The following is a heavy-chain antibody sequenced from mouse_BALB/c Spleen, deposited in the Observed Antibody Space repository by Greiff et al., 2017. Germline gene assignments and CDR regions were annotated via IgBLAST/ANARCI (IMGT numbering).Heavy chain of an antibody. CDR2: ISTYYGNT. CDR3: ARALYDGYSYAMDY. CDR1: SYTFTDYA. J-gene: IGHJ4*01. V-gene: IGHV1-67*01. Sequence: QVQLQQSGPELVRPGVSVKISCKGSSYTFTDYAMHWVKQSHAKSLEWIGVISTYYGNTNYNQKFKGKATMTVDKSSSTAYMELARLTSEDSAVYYCARALYDGYSYAMDYWGQGTSVTVSS. D-gene: IGHD2-3*01.